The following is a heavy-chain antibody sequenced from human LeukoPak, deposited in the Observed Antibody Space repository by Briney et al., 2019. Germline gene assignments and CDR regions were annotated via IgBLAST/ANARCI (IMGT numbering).Heavy chain of an antibody. D-gene: IGHD3-3*01. V-gene: IGHV3-21*01. CDR2: VSSSSSYI. J-gene: IGHJ3*02. Sequence: GGSLRLSCAASGFTFSSYSMNWVRQAPGKGLEWVSSVSSSSSYIYYADSVKGRFTISRDNAKNSLYLQMNSLRAEDTAVYYCAREFGVVLKDAFDIWGQGTMVTVSS. CDR1: GFTFSSYS. CDR3: AREFGVVLKDAFDI.